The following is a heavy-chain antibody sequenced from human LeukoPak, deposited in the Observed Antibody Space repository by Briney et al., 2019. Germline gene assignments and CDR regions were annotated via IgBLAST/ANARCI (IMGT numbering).Heavy chain of an antibody. Sequence: SETLSLTCTVSGGSISSYYWSWIRQPPGKGLEWIGYIYYSGSTNYNPSLKSRVTISVDTSKNQFSLKLSSVTAADTAVYYCARWTTVVTRYAFDIWDQGTMVTVSS. D-gene: IGHD4-17*01. J-gene: IGHJ3*02. CDR1: GGSISSYY. CDR3: ARWTTVVTRYAFDI. CDR2: IYYSGST. V-gene: IGHV4-59*08.